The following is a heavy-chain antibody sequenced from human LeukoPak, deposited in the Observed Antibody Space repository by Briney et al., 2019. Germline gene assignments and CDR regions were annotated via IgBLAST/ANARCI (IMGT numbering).Heavy chain of an antibody. CDR3: ARDKGDVLLWFGELLED. V-gene: IGHV1-69*13. J-gene: IGHJ4*02. D-gene: IGHD3-10*01. CDR1: GGTFSSYA. Sequence: ASVKVSCKASGGTFSSYAISWVRQAPGQGLEWMGGIIPIFGTANYAQKFQGRVTITADESTSTAYMELSSLRSEDTAVYYCARDKGDVLLWFGELLEDWGQGTLVTVSS. CDR2: IIPIFGTA.